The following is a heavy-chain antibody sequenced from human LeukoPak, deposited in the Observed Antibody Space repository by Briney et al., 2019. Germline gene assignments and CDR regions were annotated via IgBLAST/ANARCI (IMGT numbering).Heavy chain of an antibody. V-gene: IGHV4-59*01. D-gene: IGHD5-24*01. J-gene: IGHJ4*02. CDR3: AKMSTAEVCFDY. CDR2: IYYSGST. Sequence: YPSETLSLTCTVSGVTISSYYWSWIRQPPGKGLEWIGYIYYSGSTNYNPSLKSRVTISVDTSKNQFSLKLRSVTAADTAVYYCAKMSTAEVCFDYWGQGTLVTVSS. CDR1: GVTISSYY.